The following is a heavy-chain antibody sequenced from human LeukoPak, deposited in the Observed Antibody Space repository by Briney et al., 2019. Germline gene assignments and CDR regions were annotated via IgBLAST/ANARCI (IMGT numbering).Heavy chain of an antibody. D-gene: IGHD2-15*01. J-gene: IGHJ4*02. CDR3: ARRECSGGSCYSAGFDY. Sequence: ASVKVSCKASGYTFTGYHMHWVRQAPGQGPEWMGWMNPNSGDTSYAQNFQGRVTMTSDTSITTAYMELSGLRSDDTAVYYCARRECSGGSCYSAGFDYWGQGTLVTVSS. CDR1: GYTFTGYH. CDR2: MNPNSGDT. V-gene: IGHV1-2*02.